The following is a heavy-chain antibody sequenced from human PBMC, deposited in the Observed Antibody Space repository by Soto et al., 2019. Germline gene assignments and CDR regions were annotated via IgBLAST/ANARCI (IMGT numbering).Heavy chain of an antibody. CDR1: GGSISSSSYY. D-gene: IGHD1-7*01. CDR2: IYYSGST. CDR3: ARRRTTYGTFDY. V-gene: IGHV4-39*01. Sequence: PSETLSLTCTVSGGSISSSSYYWGWIRQPPGKGLEWIGSIYYSGSTYYNPSLKSRVTISVDTSKNQFSLKLSSVTAADTAVYYCARRRTTYGTFDYWGQGTLVTVSS. J-gene: IGHJ4*02.